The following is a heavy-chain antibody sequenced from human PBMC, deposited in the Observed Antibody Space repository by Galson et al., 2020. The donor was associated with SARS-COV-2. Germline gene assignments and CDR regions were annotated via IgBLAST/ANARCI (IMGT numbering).Heavy chain of an antibody. CDR2: IIPIYGTA. D-gene: IGHD2-15*01. Sequence: SVKVSCKASGGTFSSYAISWVRQAPGQGLEWMGGIIPIYGTANYAQKFQGRVTITADESTSTAYMELSSLRSEDTAVYYCASPPYDGGNLCDAFDIWGQGTMVTVSS. V-gene: IGHV1-69*13. J-gene: IGHJ3*02. CDR1: GGTFSSYA. CDR3: ASPPYDGGNLCDAFDI.